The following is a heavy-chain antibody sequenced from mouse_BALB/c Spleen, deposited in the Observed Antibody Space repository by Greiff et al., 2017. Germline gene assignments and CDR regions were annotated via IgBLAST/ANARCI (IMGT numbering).Heavy chain of an antibody. CDR1: GYSITSDYA. V-gene: IGHV3-2*02. CDR3: ASRYGSSYFDV. Sequence: QLKESGPGLVKPSQSLSLTCTVTGYSITSDYAWNWIRQFPGNKLEWMGYISYSGSTSYNPSLKSRISITRDTSKNQFFLQLNSVTTEDTATYYCASRYGSSYFDVWGAGTTVTVSS. CDR2: ISYSGST. J-gene: IGHJ1*01. D-gene: IGHD1-1*01.